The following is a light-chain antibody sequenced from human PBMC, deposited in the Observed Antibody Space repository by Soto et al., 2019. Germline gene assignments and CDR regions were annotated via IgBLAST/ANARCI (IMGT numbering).Light chain of an antibody. CDR1: QSVFYTSDNKNY. V-gene: IGKV4-1*01. Sequence: DIVLTQSPESLGVSLGERATINCKSSQSVFYTSDNKNYLAWYQQKPGQPPKLLIYWASTRESGXPDRFSAXXXXXXXXXXXXXXQAEDVAXYYCQQYYSXPLTFGGGTKVEIK. CDR3: QQYYSXPLT. CDR2: WAS. J-gene: IGKJ4*01.